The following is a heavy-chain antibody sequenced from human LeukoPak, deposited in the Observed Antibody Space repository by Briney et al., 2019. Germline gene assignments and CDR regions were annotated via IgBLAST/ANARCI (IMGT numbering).Heavy chain of an antibody. V-gene: IGHV4-30-4*07. J-gene: IGHJ4*02. CDR1: GGSISSGGYS. CDR2: IYYSGST. D-gene: IGHD3-10*01. Sequence: KPSQTLSLTCAVSGGSISSGGYSWSWIRQPPGKGLEWIGYIYYSGSTYYNPSLKSRVTISVDTSKNQFSLKLSSVTAADTAVYYCARRRPYRGWFGELFLDYWGQGTLVTVSS. CDR3: ARRRPYRGWFGELFLDY.